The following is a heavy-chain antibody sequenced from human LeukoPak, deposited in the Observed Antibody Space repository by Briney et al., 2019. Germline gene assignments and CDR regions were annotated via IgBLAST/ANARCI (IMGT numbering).Heavy chain of an antibody. CDR3: VRDLKQQLVPPGY. D-gene: IGHD6-13*01. Sequence: GGSLRLSCAASGFTFSSYAMHWVRQAPGKGLEWVAVISYDGSNKYYADSVKGRFTISRDNSKNTLYLQMNSLRAEDTAVYYCVRDLKQQLVPPGYWGQGTLVTVSS. CDR1: GFTFSSYA. J-gene: IGHJ4*02. CDR2: ISYDGSNK. V-gene: IGHV3-30-3*01.